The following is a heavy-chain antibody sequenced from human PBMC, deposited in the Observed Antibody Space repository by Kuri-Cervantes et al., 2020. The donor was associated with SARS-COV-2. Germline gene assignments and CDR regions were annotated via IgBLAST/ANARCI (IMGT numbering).Heavy chain of an antibody. CDR3: ARSGPGAISREDGALDI. V-gene: IGHV1-45*02. CDR1: GDTFTYRF. CDR2: ITPFNGNT. Sequence: VKVSCKASGDTFTYRFLHWVRQAPGQAPEWMGWITPFNGNTKYAQKFQDRVTITRDRSMNTAYMELSSLRSEDTAMYYCARSGPGAISREDGALDIWGQGTMVTVSS. D-gene: IGHD4/OR15-4a*01. J-gene: IGHJ3*02.